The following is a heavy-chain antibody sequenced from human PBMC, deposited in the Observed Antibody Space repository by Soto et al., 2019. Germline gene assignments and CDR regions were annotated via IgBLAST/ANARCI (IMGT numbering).Heavy chain of an antibody. CDR3: ARPGDYYDSSGYRDDAFDI. J-gene: IGHJ3*02. D-gene: IGHD3-22*01. CDR2: IDPSDSYT. V-gene: IGHV5-10-1*01. Sequence: PGEPLKICCKGAGYSFTSYWISWVRQMPGKGLEWMGRIDPSDSYTNYSPSFQGHVTISADKSISTAYLQWSSLKASDTAMYYCARPGDYYDSSGYRDDAFDIWGQGTMVTVSS. CDR1: GYSFTSYW.